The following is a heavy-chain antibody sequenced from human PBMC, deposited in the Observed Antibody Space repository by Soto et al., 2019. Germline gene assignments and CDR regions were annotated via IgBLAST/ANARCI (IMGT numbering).Heavy chain of an antibody. V-gene: IGHV3-30*18. Sequence: GGSLRLSCAASGFTFSSYGMHWVRQAPGKGLEWVAVISYDGSNKYYADSVKGRFTISRDNSKNTLYLQMNSLRAEDTAVYYCAKDAWFGELPRAFDIWGQGTMVTVSS. CDR1: GFTFSSYG. CDR3: AKDAWFGELPRAFDI. CDR2: ISYDGSNK. D-gene: IGHD3-10*01. J-gene: IGHJ3*02.